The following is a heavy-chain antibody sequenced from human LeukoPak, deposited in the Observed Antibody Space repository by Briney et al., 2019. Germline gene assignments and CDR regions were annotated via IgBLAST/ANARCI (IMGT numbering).Heavy chain of an antibody. V-gene: IGHV3-30-3*01. Sequence: GGSLRLSCAASGFTFSSYAMHWVRQAPGKGLEWVAVISYDGSNKYYADSVKGRFTISRDNSKNTLYLQMNSLRAEDTAVYYCARDNDAFDIWGQGTMVTVSS. J-gene: IGHJ3*02. CDR2: ISYDGSNK. CDR3: ARDNDAFDI. CDR1: GFTFSSYA.